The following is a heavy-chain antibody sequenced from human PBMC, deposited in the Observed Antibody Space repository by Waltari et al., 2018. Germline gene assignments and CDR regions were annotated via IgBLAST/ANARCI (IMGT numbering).Heavy chain of an antibody. Sequence: QVQLVQSGAEVKKPGVSVKVSCKASGYTFTSYDITCVRQATGQGLEWMGWMNPNSGNTGYAQKFQGRVTITRNTSISTAYMELSSLRSEDTAVYYCARGRDCSSTSCYTDYYYYYMDVWGKGTTVTISS. CDR1: GYTFTSYD. D-gene: IGHD2-2*02. V-gene: IGHV1-8*03. CDR2: MNPNSGNT. CDR3: ARGRDCSSTSCYTDYYYYYMDV. J-gene: IGHJ6*03.